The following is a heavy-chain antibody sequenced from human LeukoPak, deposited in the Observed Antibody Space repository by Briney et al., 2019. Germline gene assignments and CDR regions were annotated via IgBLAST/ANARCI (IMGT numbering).Heavy chain of an antibody. J-gene: IGHJ4*02. CDR1: GFTFSSYA. CDR3: AKDLHLYSSSSGIDY. Sequence: GGSLRLSCAASGFTFSSYAMHWVRQAPGKGLEWVAVISYDGSNKYYADSVKGRFTISRDNSKNTLYLQMNSLRAEDTAVYYCAKDLHLYSSSSGIDYWGQGTLVTVSS. CDR2: ISYDGSNK. V-gene: IGHV3-30-3*01. D-gene: IGHD6-6*01.